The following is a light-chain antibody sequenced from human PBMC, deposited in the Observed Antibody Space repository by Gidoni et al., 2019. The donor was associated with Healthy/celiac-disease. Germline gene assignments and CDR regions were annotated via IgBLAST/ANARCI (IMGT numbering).Light chain of an antibody. J-gene: IGLJ1*01. Sequence: SYVLTLPPSVSVAPRQTARITCGGNNIGSKSVHWYQQKPGQAPVLVVYDDSDRPSGIPERFSGSNSGNTATLTISRGEAGDEADYYCKVWDSTSDHLYVFGTGTKVTVL. CDR2: DDS. V-gene: IGLV3-21*02. CDR3: KVWDSTSDHLYV. CDR1: NIGSKS.